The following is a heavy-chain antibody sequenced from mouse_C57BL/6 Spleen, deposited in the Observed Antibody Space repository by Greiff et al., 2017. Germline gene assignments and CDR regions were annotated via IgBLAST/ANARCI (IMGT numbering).Heavy chain of an antibody. V-gene: IGHV3-6*01. CDR3: ARGSYYAAY. CDR1: GYSITSGYY. Sequence: EVKLQESGPGLVKPSQSLSLTCSVTGYSITSGYYWNWIRQFPGNKLEWMGYISYDGSNNYNPSLKNRISITRDTSKNQFFLKLNSVTTEDTATYYCARGSYYAAYWGQGTLVTVSA. J-gene: IGHJ3*01. D-gene: IGHD1-1*01. CDR2: ISYDGSN.